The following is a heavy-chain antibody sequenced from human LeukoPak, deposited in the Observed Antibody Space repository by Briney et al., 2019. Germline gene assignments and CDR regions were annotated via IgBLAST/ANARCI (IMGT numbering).Heavy chain of an antibody. V-gene: IGHV3-49*04. CDR2: IRSKAYGGTT. CDR3: TREKGVGATTEDY. CDR1: GFTFGDYA. Sequence: GGSLRLSCTASGFTFGDYAMSWVRQAPGKGLAWVGFIRSKAYGGTTEYAASVKGRFTISRDDSKSIAYLQMNSLKTEDTAVYYCTREKGVGATTEDYWGQGTLVTASS. J-gene: IGHJ4*02. D-gene: IGHD1-26*01.